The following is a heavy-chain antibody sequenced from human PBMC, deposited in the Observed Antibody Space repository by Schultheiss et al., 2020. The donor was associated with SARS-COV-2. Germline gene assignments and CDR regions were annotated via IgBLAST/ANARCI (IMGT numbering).Heavy chain of an antibody. CDR3: ARDQPGIAVAGIRLIYAFDI. D-gene: IGHD6-19*01. CDR1: GFTFSSYS. CDR2: ISSSSYI. V-gene: IGHV3-21*05. J-gene: IGHJ3*02. Sequence: GGSLRLSCAASGFTFSSYSMNWVRQAPGKGLEWVSYISSSSYIYYADSVKGRFTISRDNAKNSLYLQMNSLRAEDTAVYYCARDQPGIAVAGIRLIYAFDIWGQGTMVTVSS.